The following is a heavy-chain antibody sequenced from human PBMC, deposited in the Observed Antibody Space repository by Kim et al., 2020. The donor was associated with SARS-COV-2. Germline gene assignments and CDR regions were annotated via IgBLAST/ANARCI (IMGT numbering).Heavy chain of an antibody. D-gene: IGHD1-26*01. Sequence: ADSVKGRFTISRDNAKNTLYLQMNSLRAEDTAVYYCARFEEAYSTDAFDIWGQGTMVTVSS. CDR3: ARFEEAYSTDAFDI. J-gene: IGHJ3*02. V-gene: IGHV3-74*01.